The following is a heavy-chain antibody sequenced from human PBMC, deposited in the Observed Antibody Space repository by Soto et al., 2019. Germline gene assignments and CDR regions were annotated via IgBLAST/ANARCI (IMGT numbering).Heavy chain of an antibody. Sequence: GGSLRLSCAASGFTFDDYAMHWVRQAPGKGLEWVSGISWNSGSIGYADSVKGRFTISRDNAKNSLYLQMNSLRAEDTALYYCAKDSGGYSYGRGAFDIWGQGTMVTVSS. CDR2: ISWNSGSI. V-gene: IGHV3-9*01. CDR1: GFTFDDYA. J-gene: IGHJ3*02. D-gene: IGHD5-18*01. CDR3: AKDSGGYSYGRGAFDI.